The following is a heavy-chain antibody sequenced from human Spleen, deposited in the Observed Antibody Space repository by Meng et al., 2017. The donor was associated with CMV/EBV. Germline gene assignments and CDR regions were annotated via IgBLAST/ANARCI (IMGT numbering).Heavy chain of an antibody. CDR3: ATTSGYGSGSDYK. CDR1: EGCIRINSW. Sequence: VSEGCIRINSWWSWVRQPPGKGLEWIGEIYHSGNTNYNPSLKTRVTISVDKSKNQFSLKLSSVTAADTAIYYCATTSGYGSGSDYKWGQGTLVTVSS. V-gene: IGHV4-4*02. J-gene: IGHJ4*02. CDR2: IYHSGNT. D-gene: IGHD3-10*01.